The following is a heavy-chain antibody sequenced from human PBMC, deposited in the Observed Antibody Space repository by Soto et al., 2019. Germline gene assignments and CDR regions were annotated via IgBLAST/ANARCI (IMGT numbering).Heavy chain of an antibody. CDR1: GDTFSNYA. D-gene: IGHD4-17*01. Sequence: SVKVSCKASGDTFSNYALSWLRQAPGQRLEWMGGITPAFGTADYAENFQDRVTITADESTSTIYLELSSLRSDDTAVYFCARALEGTTVTNWFDPWGQGTQGTVSS. J-gene: IGHJ5*02. CDR3: ARALEGTTVTNWFDP. CDR2: ITPAFGTA. V-gene: IGHV1-69*13.